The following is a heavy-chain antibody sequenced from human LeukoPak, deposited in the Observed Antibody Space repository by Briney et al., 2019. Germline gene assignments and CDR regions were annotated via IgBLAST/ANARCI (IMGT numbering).Heavy chain of an antibody. D-gene: IGHD3-3*01. Sequence: GGSLGLSCAASGFTVSSNYMSWVRQAPGKGLEWVSVIYSGGSTYYADSVKGRFTISRDNSKNTLYLQMNSLRAEDTAVYYCARNRGITIFGYYYYYMDVWGKGTTVTVSS. J-gene: IGHJ6*03. CDR1: GFTVSSNY. CDR3: ARNRGITIFGYYYYYMDV. V-gene: IGHV3-66*02. CDR2: IYSGGST.